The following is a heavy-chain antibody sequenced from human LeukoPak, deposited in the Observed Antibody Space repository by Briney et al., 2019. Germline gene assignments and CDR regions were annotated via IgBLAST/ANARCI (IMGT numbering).Heavy chain of an antibody. J-gene: IGHJ3*02. CDR1: GFTFRIYW. D-gene: IGHD1-26*01. CDR3: AKDRRVGATKGLGAFDK. CDR2: INGDGSYT. Sequence: GGSLRLSCAASGFTFRIYWMYWVRQAPGKGLVWVSRINGDGSYTTYADSVRGRFTISRDNSKNTLYLQMNSLRAEDTAVYYCAKDRRVGATKGLGAFDKWGQGTMVIVSS. V-gene: IGHV3-74*01.